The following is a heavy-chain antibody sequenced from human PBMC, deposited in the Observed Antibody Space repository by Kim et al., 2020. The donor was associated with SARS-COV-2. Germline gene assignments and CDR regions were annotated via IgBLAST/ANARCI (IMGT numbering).Heavy chain of an antibody. V-gene: IGHV3-48*03. Sequence: WGSLRLSCAASGFTFSSYEMNWVRQAPGKGLEWVSYISSSGSTIYYADSVKGRFTISRDNAKNSLYLQMNSLRAEDTAVYYCARDGIYAPHYYYYYGMDVWGQGTTVTVSS. D-gene: IGHD1-26*01. CDR1: GFTFSSYE. J-gene: IGHJ6*02. CDR2: ISSSGSTI. CDR3: ARDGIYAPHYYYYYGMDV.